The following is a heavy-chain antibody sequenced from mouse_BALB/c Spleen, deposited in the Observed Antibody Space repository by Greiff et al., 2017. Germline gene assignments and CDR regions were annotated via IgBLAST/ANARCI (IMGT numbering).Heavy chain of an antibody. CDR2: ISYSGST. V-gene: IGHV3-8*02. CDR1: GDSITSGY. CDR3: ATYDGYYVAWFAY. Sequence: EVKLMESGPSLVKPSQTLSLTCSVTGDSITSGYWNWIRKFPGNKLEYMGYISYSGSTYYNPSLKSRISITRDTSKNQYYLQLNSVTTEDTATYYCATYDGYYVAWFAYWGQGTLVTVSA. J-gene: IGHJ3*01. D-gene: IGHD2-3*01.